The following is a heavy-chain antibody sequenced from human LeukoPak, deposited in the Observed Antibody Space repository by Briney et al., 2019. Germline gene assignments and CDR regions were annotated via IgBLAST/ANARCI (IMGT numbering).Heavy chain of an antibody. CDR3: AHRRPPAPAGKDWFDP. CDR2: IYSDDRE. J-gene: IGHJ5*02. D-gene: IGHD6-13*01. Sequence: VSGPTLVNPTQTLTLTCTFSGFSLTTSGVGVGSFSQPPGKALEWLAIIYSDDREFYSPSLNSRLTITKDTSNNQVVLTMTNMDPVDTATYYCAHRRPPAPAGKDWFDPWGQGTLVSVSS. V-gene: IGHV2-5*02. CDR1: GFSLTTSGVG.